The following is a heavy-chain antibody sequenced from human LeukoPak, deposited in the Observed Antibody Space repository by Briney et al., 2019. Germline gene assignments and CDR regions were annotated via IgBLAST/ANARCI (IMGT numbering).Heavy chain of an antibody. V-gene: IGHV3-30*18. CDR3: AKDRTVEASYWYFDL. CDR2: ISYDGSNK. Sequence: GGSLRLSCAASGFTFSSYGMHWVRQAPGKGLEWVAVISYDGSNKYYADSVKGRFTISRDNSKNTLYLQMNSLRAEDTAIYYCAKDRTVEASYWYFDLWGRGTLVTVSS. J-gene: IGHJ2*01. CDR1: GFTFSSYG. D-gene: IGHD4-23*01.